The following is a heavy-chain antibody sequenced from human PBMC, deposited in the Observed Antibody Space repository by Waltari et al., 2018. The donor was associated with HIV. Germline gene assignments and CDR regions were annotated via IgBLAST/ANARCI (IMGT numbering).Heavy chain of an antibody. J-gene: IGHJ4*02. V-gene: IGHV3-7*01. CDR1: GFTFSSHW. CDR3: ARSPYDIYGDYDLCDY. Sequence: EVQLVESGGGLVQPGGSLRLSCAASGFTFSSHWMSWVRQAPGKGLEWVANIKQDGSEKYYVDSVKGRFTISRDNAKNSLYLQMNSLRAEDTAVYYCARSPYDIYGDYDLCDYWGQGTLVTVSS. CDR2: IKQDGSEK. D-gene: IGHD4-17*01.